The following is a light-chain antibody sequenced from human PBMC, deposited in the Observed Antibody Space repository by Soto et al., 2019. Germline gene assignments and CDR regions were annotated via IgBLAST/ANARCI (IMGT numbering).Light chain of an antibody. V-gene: IGKV1-8*01. CDR2: AAS. CDR1: QGISSY. Sequence: AIRMTHAPSSLSASTGDIVTITFRASQGISSYLAWYQQKPGKAPTVLIYAASTLQRGVPSRFSGSTTGTDFTLTITGLQPEDSATYYCQQTLSVPRTFGLGTKVDIK. J-gene: IGKJ1*01. CDR3: QQTLSVPRT.